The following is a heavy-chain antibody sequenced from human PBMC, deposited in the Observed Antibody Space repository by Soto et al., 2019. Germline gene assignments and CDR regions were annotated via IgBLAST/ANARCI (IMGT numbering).Heavy chain of an antibody. CDR3: ARANFTVVRGVNDPIPTKDGMDV. CDR1: GYIFSVHA. D-gene: IGHD3-10*01. V-gene: IGHV1-3*05. CDR2: INAGNGNT. Sequence: QVKLVQSGAEEKKPGASVKVSCKASGYIFSVHAIHWVRQAPGQRLEWMGWINAGNGNTKYSQKFQGRGTISRDTSASSVYMELSSLRSEDTAVYYCARANFTVVRGVNDPIPTKDGMDVWGQGTTVTVS. J-gene: IGHJ6*02.